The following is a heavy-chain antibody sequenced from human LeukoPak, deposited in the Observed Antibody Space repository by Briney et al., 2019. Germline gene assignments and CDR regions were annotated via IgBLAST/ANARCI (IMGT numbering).Heavy chain of an antibody. CDR1: GGSFSGYY. CDR3: ARIKMITFGGARGGPDY. V-gene: IGHV4-34*01. D-gene: IGHD3-16*01. J-gene: IGHJ4*02. Sequence: SETLSLTCAVYGGSFSGYYWSWIRQPPGKGLEWIGEINYSGSTNYNPSLKSRVTISVDTSKNQFSLKLSSVTAADTAVYYCARIKMITFGGARGGPDYWGQGTLVTVSS. CDR2: INYSGST.